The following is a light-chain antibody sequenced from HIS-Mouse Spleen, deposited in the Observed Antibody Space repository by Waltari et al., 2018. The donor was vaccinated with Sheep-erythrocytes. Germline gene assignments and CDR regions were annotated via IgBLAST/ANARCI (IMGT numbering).Light chain of an antibody. Sequence: QSALTQPRSVSGSPGQSVTISCTGTSSDVGGYNYVSWYQQHPGKAPKLMIYDVSKRPSRVPDRFSGSNSGTTASLTVSGLQAEDEADYYCSSYAGSNNWVFGGGTKLTVL. CDR2: DVS. V-gene: IGLV2-11*01. J-gene: IGLJ3*02. CDR1: SSDVGGYNY. CDR3: SSYAGSNNWV.